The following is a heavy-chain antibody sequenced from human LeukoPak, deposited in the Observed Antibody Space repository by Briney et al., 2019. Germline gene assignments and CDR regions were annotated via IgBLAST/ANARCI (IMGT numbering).Heavy chain of an antibody. J-gene: IGHJ3*02. V-gene: IGHV3-48*01. CDR1: GFTFSSYS. CDR3: AKFTSDIVVVPAVAGASDI. D-gene: IGHD2-2*01. Sequence: GGSLRLSCAASGFTFSSYSMNWVRQAPGKGLEWVSYISSSSSTIYYADSVKGRFTISRDNSKNTLYLQMNSLRAEDTAVYYCAKFTSDIVVVPAVAGASDIWGQGTMITVSS. CDR2: ISSSSSTI.